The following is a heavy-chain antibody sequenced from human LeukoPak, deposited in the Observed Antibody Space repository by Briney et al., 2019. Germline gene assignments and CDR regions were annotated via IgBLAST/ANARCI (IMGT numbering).Heavy chain of an antibody. CDR3: ASFGSAVVTIDY. D-gene: IGHD3-22*01. V-gene: IGHV1-69*13. Sequence: ASVKVSCKASGGTFSSYAISWVRQAPGQGLEWMGGIIPIFGTANYAQKFQGRVTITADESTSTAYMELSSLRSEDTAVYYCASFGSAVVTIDYWGQGTLVTVSS. CDR1: GGTFSSYA. CDR2: IIPIFGTA. J-gene: IGHJ4*02.